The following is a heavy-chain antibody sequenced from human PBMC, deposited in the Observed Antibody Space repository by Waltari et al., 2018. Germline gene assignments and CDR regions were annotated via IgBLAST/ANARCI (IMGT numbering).Heavy chain of an antibody. Sequence: EFQLLESGGGLVQPGGSLRLSCAASGFTFISYAISGFRQGPGKGLEWVSAMSGSGGSTYYADSVKGRFTISRDNSKNTLYLQMNSLRAEDTAVYYCAKADTAMVLGAFDIWGQGTMVTVSS. CDR1: GFTFISYA. CDR2: MSGSGGST. CDR3: AKADTAMVLGAFDI. J-gene: IGHJ3*02. D-gene: IGHD5-18*01. V-gene: IGHV3-23*01.